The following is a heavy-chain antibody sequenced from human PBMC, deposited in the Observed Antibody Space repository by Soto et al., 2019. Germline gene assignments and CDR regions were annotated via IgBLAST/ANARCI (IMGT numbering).Heavy chain of an antibody. V-gene: IGHV2-5*01. J-gene: IGHJ4*02. CDR1: GFSLTTYPVA. CDR2: VYGNNDK. Sequence: QITLKESGPTLVKPTQTLTLTCTFSGFSLTTYPVAVGWIRQPPGKALEWLAIVYGNNDKYYSPSLKSRLTITKDTSTNQVVLTMTNMDPVDTATYYCARRYDPYYFDYWGQGTLLTVSS. D-gene: IGHD1-1*01. CDR3: ARRYDPYYFDY.